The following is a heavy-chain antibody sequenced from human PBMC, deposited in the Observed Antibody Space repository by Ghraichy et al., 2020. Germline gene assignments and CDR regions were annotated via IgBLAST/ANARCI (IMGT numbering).Heavy chain of an antibody. CDR1: GFTFSSYG. J-gene: IGHJ4*02. CDR3: AKDGSYGDYGHY. D-gene: IGHD4-17*01. CDR2: ISYDGSNK. V-gene: IGHV3-30*18. Sequence: GGSLRLSCAASGFTFSSYGMHWVRQAPGKGMEWVAVISYDGSNKYYADSVKGRFTISRDNSKNTLYLQMNSLRAEDTAVYYCAKDGSYGDYGHYWGQGTLVTVSS.